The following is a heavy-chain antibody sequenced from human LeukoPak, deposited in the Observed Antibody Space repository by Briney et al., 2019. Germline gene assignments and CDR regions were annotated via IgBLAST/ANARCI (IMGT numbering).Heavy chain of an antibody. J-gene: IGHJ4*02. D-gene: IGHD5-24*01. Sequence: PGGSLTLSCEASGFTFSGNWMSWVRQAPGKGLEWVASINPDGSQKLYVDSVKGRFTISRDNTKSSPYLQMNSLGAEDTAIYYCAKLLGTATTYDSWGQGTRVTVSS. CDR2: INPDGSQK. CDR1: GFTFSGNW. CDR3: AKLLGTATTYDS. V-gene: IGHV3-7*01.